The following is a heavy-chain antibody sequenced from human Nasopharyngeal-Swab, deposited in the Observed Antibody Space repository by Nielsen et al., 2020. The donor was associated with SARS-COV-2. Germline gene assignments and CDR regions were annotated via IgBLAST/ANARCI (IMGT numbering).Heavy chain of an antibody. Sequence: GESLKISCAASGFTFSDSAIHWVRQASGKGLAWVLRARSNCNNYATAYSASVKGRFIIFRDDPTNTAYLQMNSLKTEDTAMYYCTRCGGGCYSGRDYWGQGTLVTVSS. J-gene: IGHJ4*02. CDR3: TRCGGGCYSGRDY. V-gene: IGHV3-73*01. D-gene: IGHD2-15*01. CDR2: ARSNCNNYAT. CDR1: GFTFSDSA.